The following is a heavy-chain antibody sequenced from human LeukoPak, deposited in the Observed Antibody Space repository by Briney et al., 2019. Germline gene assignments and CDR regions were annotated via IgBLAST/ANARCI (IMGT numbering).Heavy chain of an antibody. D-gene: IGHD1-26*01. CDR1: GFTFNNYN. V-gene: IGHV3-21*01. Sequence: GGSLRLSCAASGFTFNNYNMNWVRQAPGKALEWVSSITSSSTYIFYADSVKGRFTISRDNAKNSLYLQMNSLGPEDTAVYYCARDPYSGNYGNYYYYYMDVWGKGTTVTVSS. CDR3: ARDPYSGNYGNYYYYYMDV. J-gene: IGHJ6*03. CDR2: ITSSSTYI.